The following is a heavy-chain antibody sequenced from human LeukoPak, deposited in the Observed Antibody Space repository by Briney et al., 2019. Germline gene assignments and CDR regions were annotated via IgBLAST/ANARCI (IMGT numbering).Heavy chain of an antibody. CDR2: ISAYNGNT. Sequence: ASVKVSCKASGYTFTSYGISWVRQAPGQGLEWMGWISAYNGNTNYAQKLQGRVTIATDTSTSTAYMELRSLRSDDTAVYYCARDLFPGQQLVPGWFDPWGQGTLVTVSS. J-gene: IGHJ5*02. CDR1: GYTFTSYG. V-gene: IGHV1-18*01. CDR3: ARDLFPGQQLVPGWFDP. D-gene: IGHD6-6*01.